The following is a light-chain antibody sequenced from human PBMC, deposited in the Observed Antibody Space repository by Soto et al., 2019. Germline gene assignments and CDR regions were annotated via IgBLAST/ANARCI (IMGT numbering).Light chain of an antibody. V-gene: IGKV1-5*01. J-gene: IGKJ5*01. CDR3: QQYNSYSIT. CDR2: DAS. Sequence: DIQMTQSPSTLSASVGDRVTITCRASQRISSWLAWYQQKPGKAPKVLIYDASSLESGVPSRFSGSGSGTEFTLTISSLQPDDFATYYCQQYNSYSITFGQGTRLEI. CDR1: QRISSW.